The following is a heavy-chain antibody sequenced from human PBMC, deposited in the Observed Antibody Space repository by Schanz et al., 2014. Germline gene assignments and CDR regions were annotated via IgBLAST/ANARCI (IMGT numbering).Heavy chain of an antibody. J-gene: IGHJ4*02. CDR1: GFAFSSYS. CDR3: ARAHGNNWYGKGLDY. CDR2: ISSSGTTI. D-gene: IGHD1-1*01. Sequence: QLVGSGGGLIQPGGSLRLSCTASGFAFSSYSMNWVRQAPGKGLEWVSYISSSGTTIYYADSVKGRFTISRDNAKNSLFLQMNSLRVEDTAVYFCARAHGNNWYGKGLDYWCQGTQVNVSS. V-gene: IGHV3-48*01.